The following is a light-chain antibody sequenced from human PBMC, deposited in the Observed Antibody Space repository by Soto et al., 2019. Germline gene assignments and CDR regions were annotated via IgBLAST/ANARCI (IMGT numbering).Light chain of an antibody. CDR2: GAS. CDR1: QGISRW. Sequence: DIQMTQSPSFVSASVGDRVTITCRASQGISRWLAWYQQRPGKEPELLIYGASSLQSGVPSRFSGSGSGTDFTPTISSLQPEDFATYYCQQANSFPLTFGQGTRLEIK. V-gene: IGKV1-12*01. CDR3: QQANSFPLT. J-gene: IGKJ5*01.